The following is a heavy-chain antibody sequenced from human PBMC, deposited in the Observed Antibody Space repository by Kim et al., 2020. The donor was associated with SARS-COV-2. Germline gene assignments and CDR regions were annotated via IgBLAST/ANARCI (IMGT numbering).Heavy chain of an antibody. CDR1: GGTFSSYA. CDR3: ARNDYGDYGISDAFDI. V-gene: IGHV1-69*06. CDR2: IIPIFGTA. J-gene: IGHJ3*02. Sequence: SVKVSCKASGGTFSSYAISWVRQAPGQGLEWMGGIIPIFGTANYAQKFQGRVTITADKSTSTAYMELSSLRSEDTAVYYCARNDYGDYGISDAFDIWGQGTMVTVSS. D-gene: IGHD4-17*01.